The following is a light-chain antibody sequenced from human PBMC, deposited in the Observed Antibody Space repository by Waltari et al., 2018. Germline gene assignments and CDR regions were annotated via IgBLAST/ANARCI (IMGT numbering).Light chain of an antibody. Sequence: QSVLTPPPSASGTPGQRVPIPCSGSSTTIGITYVYGSQHLPGTTPKLLIYRNNQRPSGVPDRFSGSKSGTSASLAISGLRSEDEADYYCAAWDDTLSAVLFGGGTNLTVL. V-gene: IGLV1-47*01. J-gene: IGLJ3*02. CDR2: RNN. CDR3: AAWDDTLSAVL. CDR1: STTIGITY.